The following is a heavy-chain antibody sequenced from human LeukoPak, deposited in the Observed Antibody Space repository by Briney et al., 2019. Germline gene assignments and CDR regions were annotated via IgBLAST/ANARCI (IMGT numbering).Heavy chain of an antibody. Sequence: GGSLRLSCAASGFTFSSFGMHWVRQAPGKGLEWVAFIRYDGSNKKYADSVKGRFAISRDNSKNTLFLQMNSLRPEDTAVYYCARGIVATIWRNFDYWGQGTLVTVSS. J-gene: IGHJ4*02. V-gene: IGHV3-30*02. CDR1: GFTFSSFG. CDR3: ARGIVATIWRNFDY. CDR2: IRYDGSNK. D-gene: IGHD5-12*01.